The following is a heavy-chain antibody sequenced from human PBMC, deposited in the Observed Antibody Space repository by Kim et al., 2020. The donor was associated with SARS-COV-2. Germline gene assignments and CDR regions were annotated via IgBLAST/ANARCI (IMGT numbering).Heavy chain of an antibody. CDR1: GGSISSGGYY. CDR2: IYYSGST. D-gene: IGHD3-3*01. CDR3: ARAMGGITIFGVVTLSALDI. J-gene: IGHJ3*02. Sequence: SETLSLTCTVSGGSISSGGYYWSWIRQHPGKGLEWIGYIYYSGSTYYNPSLKSRVTISVDTSKNQFSLKLSSVTAADTAVYYCARAMGGITIFGVVTLSALDIWGQGTMVTVSS. V-gene: IGHV4-31*03.